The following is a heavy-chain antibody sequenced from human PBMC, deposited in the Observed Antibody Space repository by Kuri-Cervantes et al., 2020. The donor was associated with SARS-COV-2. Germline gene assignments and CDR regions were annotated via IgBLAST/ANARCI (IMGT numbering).Heavy chain of an antibody. D-gene: IGHD1-26*01. CDR1: GFTFSSYA. J-gene: IGHJ4*02. CDR2: ISYDGSNK. Sequence: GESLKISCAASGFTFSSYAMHWVRQAPGKGLEWVAVISYDGSNKYYADSVKGRFTISRDNSKNTLYLQMNSLRAEDTAVYYCANSLLLSLDYWGRGTLVTVSS. CDR3: ANSLLLSLDY. V-gene: IGHV3-30-3*01.